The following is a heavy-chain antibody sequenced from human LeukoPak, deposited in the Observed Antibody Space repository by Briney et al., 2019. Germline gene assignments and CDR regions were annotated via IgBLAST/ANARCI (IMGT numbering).Heavy chain of an antibody. J-gene: IGHJ3*02. V-gene: IGHV3-9*01. D-gene: IGHD4/OR15-4a*01. CDR2: ISWNSGSI. CDR1: GFTFDDYA. CDR3: AKDTDYGPESDAFDI. Sequence: GGSLRLSCAASGFTFDDYAMHWVRQAPGKGLEWVSGISWNSGSIGYADSVKGRFTISRDNAKNSLYLQMNSLRAEDTALYYCAKDTDYGPESDAFDIWGQGTMVTVSS.